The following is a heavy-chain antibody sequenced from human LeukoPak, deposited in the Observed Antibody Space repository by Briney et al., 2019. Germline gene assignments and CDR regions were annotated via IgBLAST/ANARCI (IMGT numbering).Heavy chain of an antibody. D-gene: IGHD4-17*01. Sequence: KPSETLSLTCTVSGGSISSSSYYWGWIRQPPGKGLEWIGSIYYSGSTNYNPSLKSRVTISLDTSTNQFSLKLSSVTAADTAVYYCARGRSLAVTSDYWGQGTLVTVSS. V-gene: IGHV4-39*07. CDR2: IYYSGST. J-gene: IGHJ4*02. CDR1: GGSISSSSYY. CDR3: ARGRSLAVTSDY.